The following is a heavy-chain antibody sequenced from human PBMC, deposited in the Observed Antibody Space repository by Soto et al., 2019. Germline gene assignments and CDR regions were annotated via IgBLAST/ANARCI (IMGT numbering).Heavy chain of an antibody. Sequence: QVRLVESGGGVVQPGRPLRLSCAASGFIIPCCAIHWIRQSPGKGLEWVAVIGADGTHKYYGDSVQGRFTISRDTSQNMVFLQMDSLTAEDTALYYCARDVRVGEPDYFDDWGQGTLVSVSS. V-gene: IGHV3-30*01. CDR3: ARDVRVGEPDYFDD. D-gene: IGHD1-26*01. J-gene: IGHJ4*02. CDR2: IGADGTHK. CDR1: GFIIPCCA.